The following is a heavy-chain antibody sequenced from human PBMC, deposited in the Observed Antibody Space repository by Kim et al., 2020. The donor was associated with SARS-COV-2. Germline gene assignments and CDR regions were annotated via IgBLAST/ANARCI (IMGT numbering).Heavy chain of an antibody. J-gene: IGHJ3*02. V-gene: IGHV3-23*01. Sequence: DSVKGRFTISRDNAKNTLYLQMNSLRAEDTAVYYCAKERTGTPSRHAFDIWGQGTMVTVSS. CDR3: AKERTGTPSRHAFDI. D-gene: IGHD1-7*01.